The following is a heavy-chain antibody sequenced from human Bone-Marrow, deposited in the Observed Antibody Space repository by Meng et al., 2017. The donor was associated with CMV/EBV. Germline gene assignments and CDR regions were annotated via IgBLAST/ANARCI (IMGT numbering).Heavy chain of an antibody. Sequence: ASVKVSCKASGYTFTSYYMHWVRQAPGQGLEWMGIINPSGGSTSYAQKFQGRVTMTRDTSTSTVYMELSSLRSEDTAVYYCARDRRGYSGYNLWFDPWGQGTLVTFSS. CDR2: INPSGGST. CDR1: GYTFTSYY. V-gene: IGHV1-46*01. CDR3: ARDRRGYSGYNLWFDP. J-gene: IGHJ5*02. D-gene: IGHD5-12*01.